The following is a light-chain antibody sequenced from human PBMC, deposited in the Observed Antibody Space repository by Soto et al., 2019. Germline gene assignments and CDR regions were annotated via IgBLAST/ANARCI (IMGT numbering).Light chain of an antibody. J-gene: IGLJ3*02. V-gene: IGLV2-23*01. CDR3: CSHGGSPTWV. CDR2: EGS. Sequence: QSALTQPASVSGDPGQSINISCTGTNSNVGSYNVVSWYQQYPGKTPKLIIYEGSRRPSGVSNRFSGSNSSNTASLTISGLQAEDEAEYCCCSHGGSPTWVFGGGTKLTVL. CDR1: NSNVGSYNV.